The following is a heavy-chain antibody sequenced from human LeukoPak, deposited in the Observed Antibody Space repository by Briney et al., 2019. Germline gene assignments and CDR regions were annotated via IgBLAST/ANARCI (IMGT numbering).Heavy chain of an antibody. V-gene: IGHV4-31*03. CDR2: IYYSGST. D-gene: IGHD3-22*01. Sequence: PSETLSLTCTVSGGSISSGGYYWSWIRQHPGKGLEWIGYIYYSGSTYYNPSLKSRVTISVDTSKNQFSLKLSSVTAADKAVYYCARAGYYYDSSGYYYEGSVDYWGQGTLVTVSS. CDR3: ARAGYYYDSSGYYYEGSVDY. J-gene: IGHJ4*02. CDR1: GGSISSGGYY.